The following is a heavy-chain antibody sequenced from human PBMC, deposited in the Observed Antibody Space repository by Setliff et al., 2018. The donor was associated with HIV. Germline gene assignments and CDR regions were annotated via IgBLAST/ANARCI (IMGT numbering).Heavy chain of an antibody. J-gene: IGHJ3*02. D-gene: IGHD2-15*01. CDR2: IYNSGNT. V-gene: IGHV4-61*08. Sequence: SETLSLTCTVSGGSISTGGYYWSWIRQHPGKGLEWIGYIYNSGNTNYNPSLKRRVTMSVDTSKNQFSLKLNSVTAADTAVYYRARVDRVESAFDIWGQGTMVTVSS. CDR1: GGSISTGGYY. CDR3: ARVDRVESAFDI.